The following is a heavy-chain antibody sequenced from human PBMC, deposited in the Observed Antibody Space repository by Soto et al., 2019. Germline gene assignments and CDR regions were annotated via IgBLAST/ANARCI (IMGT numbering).Heavy chain of an antibody. Sequence: SYCKGSGKSFASYWISWVRQMHGKGLEWMGRIDPSDSYTNYSPSFQGHVTISADKSISTAYLQWSSLKASDTAMYYCARTSAAGKYYYGMDVWGQGTTVTVSS. CDR1: GKSFASYW. V-gene: IGHV5-10-1*01. J-gene: IGHJ6*02. CDR2: IDPSDSYT. CDR3: ARTSAAGKYYYGMDV. D-gene: IGHD6-13*01.